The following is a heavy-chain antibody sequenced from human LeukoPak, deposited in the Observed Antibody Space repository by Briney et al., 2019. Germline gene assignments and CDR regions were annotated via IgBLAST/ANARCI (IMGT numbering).Heavy chain of an antibody. V-gene: IGHV4-39*01. J-gene: IGHJ5*02. CDR3: ARHEVGYSSSWLYNWFDP. CDR2: IYYSGST. D-gene: IGHD6-13*01. Sequence: SETLSLTCTVSGGSISSSSYYWGWIRQPPGKGLERIGSIYYSGSTYYNPSLKSRVTISVDTSKNQFSLKLSPVTAADTAVYYCARHEVGYSSSWLYNWFDPWGQGTLVTVSS. CDR1: GGSISSSSYY.